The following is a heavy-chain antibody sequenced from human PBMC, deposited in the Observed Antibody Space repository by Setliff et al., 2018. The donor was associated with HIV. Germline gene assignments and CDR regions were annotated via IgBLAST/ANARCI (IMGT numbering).Heavy chain of an antibody. J-gene: IGHJ3*01. D-gene: IGHD6-13*01. CDR1: GFTFSGFE. CDR2: ISGSGNSR. V-gene: IGHV3-48*03. CDR3: ARDLYGVYATAFDV. Sequence: GGSLRLSCAASGFTFSGFEMNWVRQAPGKGLEWVSYISGSGNSRAYADSVKGRFTISRDNAKNSLYLQMNSLRVDDTAVYYCARDLYGVYATAFDVWGQGTMVTISS.